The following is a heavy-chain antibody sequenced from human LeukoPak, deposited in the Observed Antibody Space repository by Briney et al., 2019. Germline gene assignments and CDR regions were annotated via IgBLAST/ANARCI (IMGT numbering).Heavy chain of an antibody. CDR3: ARANGRTRFDY. CDR2: IGTAGDT. J-gene: IGHJ4*02. V-gene: IGHV3-13*01. CDR1: GFTFXXXX. Sequence: SGFTFXXXXXXXXRXXXXXXXEWVSAIGTAGDTYYPGSVKGRFTISRENAKNSLYLQMNSLRAGDTAVYYCARANGRTRFDYWGQGTLVTVSS. D-gene: IGHD1-1*01.